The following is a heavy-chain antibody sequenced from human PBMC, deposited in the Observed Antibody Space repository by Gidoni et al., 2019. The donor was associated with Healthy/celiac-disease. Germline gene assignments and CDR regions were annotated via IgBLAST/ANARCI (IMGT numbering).Heavy chain of an antibody. CDR1: GFTFRRYA. D-gene: IGHD5-18*01. Sequence: EVQLLESGGGLVQPGGSLSLSCAASGFTFRRYAMSWVRQAPGKGLEWVSAISGSGGSTYYAESVKGRFTISRDNSKNTLYLQMNSLRAEDTAVYYCAKPQGAAMDNWYFDLWGRGTLVTVSS. CDR2: ISGSGGST. CDR3: AKPQGAAMDNWYFDL. J-gene: IGHJ2*01. V-gene: IGHV3-23*01.